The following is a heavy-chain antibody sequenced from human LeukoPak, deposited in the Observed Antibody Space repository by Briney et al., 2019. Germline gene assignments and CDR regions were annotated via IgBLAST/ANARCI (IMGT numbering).Heavy chain of an antibody. CDR2: FDPEDGET. CDR1: GYTLTELS. Sequence: ASVKVSCTVSGYTLTELSMHWVRQAPGKGLEWMGGFDPEDGETIYAQKFQGRVTVTEDTSTDTAYMELSSLRSEDTAVYYCATAPWLQFNYWGQGTLVTVSS. D-gene: IGHD5-24*01. J-gene: IGHJ4*02. CDR3: ATAPWLQFNY. V-gene: IGHV1-24*01.